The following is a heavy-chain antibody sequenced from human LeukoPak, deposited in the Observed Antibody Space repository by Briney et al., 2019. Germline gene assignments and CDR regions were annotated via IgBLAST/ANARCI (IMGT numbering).Heavy chain of an antibody. CDR1: GFTFRNYW. V-gene: IGHV3-7*01. CDR3: ARSQYSNYAPDY. Sequence: QSGGSLRLSCAVSGFTFRNYWMSWVRQAPGKGLEWVANIKQDGSEKSYVDSVKGRFTISRDNAKNSLYLQMNSLRAEDTAVYYCARSQYSNYAPDYWGQGTLVTVSS. CDR2: IKQDGSEK. D-gene: IGHD4-11*01. J-gene: IGHJ4*02.